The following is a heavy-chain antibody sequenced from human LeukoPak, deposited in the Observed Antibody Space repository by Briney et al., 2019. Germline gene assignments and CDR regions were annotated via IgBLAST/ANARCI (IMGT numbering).Heavy chain of an antibody. CDR2: IKSDGTST. CDR1: GFTFSSYW. Sequence: PGGSLRLSCAASGFTFSSYWMHWVRQDPGKGLVWVSHIKSDGTSTSYADSVRGRFTISRDNAKNTLYLQMNSLRAEDTAVYFCARDRYYGIDVWGRGTTVTVSS. J-gene: IGHJ6*02. CDR3: ARDRYYGIDV. V-gene: IGHV3-74*01.